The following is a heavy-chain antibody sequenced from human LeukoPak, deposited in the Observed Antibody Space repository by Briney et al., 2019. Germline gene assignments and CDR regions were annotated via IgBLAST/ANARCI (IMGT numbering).Heavy chain of an antibody. V-gene: IGHV1-46*01. J-gene: IGHJ4*02. CDR2: INPSGGST. CDR1: GYTFTSYY. D-gene: IGHD2-2*01. CDR3: ARDEGYCSSTSCYGTY. Sequence: ASVKVSCKASGYTFTSYYMHWVRQAPGQGLEWMGIINPSGGSTSYAQKFQGRVTMTRDTSTSTVYMELSSLRSEDTAVYYCARDEGYCSSTSCYGTYWGQGTLVTVSS.